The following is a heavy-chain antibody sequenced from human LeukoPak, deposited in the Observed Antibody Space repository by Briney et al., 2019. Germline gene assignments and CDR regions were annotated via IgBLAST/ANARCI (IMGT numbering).Heavy chain of an antibody. CDR3: ARASTVAGNHRPFDY. V-gene: IGHV1-2*02. D-gene: IGHD6-19*01. Sequence: ASVRVSCKASGYTFTDYYIHWVRQAPGQDFEWMGWIHPKSGGTEYAQKFQGRVTMTRDPSLSTAYMELSRLRSDDTAVFYCARASTVAGNHRPFDYWGQGTLVTVSS. CDR2: IHPKSGGT. J-gene: IGHJ4*02. CDR1: GYTFTDYY.